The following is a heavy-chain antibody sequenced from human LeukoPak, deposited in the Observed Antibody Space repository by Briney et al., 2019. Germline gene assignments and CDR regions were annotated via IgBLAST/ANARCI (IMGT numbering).Heavy chain of an antibody. CDR1: GGSISSSNYY. J-gene: IGHJ4*02. Sequence: PSETLSLTCTVSGGSISSSNYYWGWIRQPPGKGLEWIGSIHYSGRTYYNPSLKSRVTISVDMSKNQFSLKLSSVTAADTAVSYCARQIDSLVVSYFDYWGQGTLVTVSS. V-gene: IGHV4-39*07. CDR2: IHYSGRT. D-gene: IGHD3-22*01. CDR3: ARQIDSLVVSYFDY.